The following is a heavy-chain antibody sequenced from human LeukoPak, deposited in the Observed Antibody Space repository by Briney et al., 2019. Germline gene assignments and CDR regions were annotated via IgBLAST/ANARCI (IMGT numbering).Heavy chain of an antibody. CDR1: GYTFTGYY. CDR2: NNPNSGGT. CDR3: ARDQSGSSGYSDY. Sequence: ASVKVSCKASGYTFTGYYMHWVRQAPGQGLEWMGWNNPNSGGTNYVQKFQGRVTMARDTSISTAYMELSRLRSDDTAVYYCARDQSGSSGYSDYWGQGTLVTVSS. D-gene: IGHD3-22*01. V-gene: IGHV1-2*02. J-gene: IGHJ4*02.